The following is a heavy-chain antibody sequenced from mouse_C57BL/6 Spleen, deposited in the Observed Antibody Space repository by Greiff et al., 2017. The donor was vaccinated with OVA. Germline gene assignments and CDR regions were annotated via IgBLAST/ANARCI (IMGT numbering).Heavy chain of an antibody. J-gene: IGHJ2*01. D-gene: IGHD1-1*01. Sequence: VKLMESGAELVRPGTSVKMSCKASGYTFTNYWIGWAKQRPGHGLEWIGDIYPGGGYTNYNEKFKGKATLTADKSSSTAYMQFSSLTSEDSAIYYCATSSLLRFDYWGQGTTLTVSS. CDR1: GYTFTNYW. CDR2: IYPGGGYT. CDR3: ATSSLLRFDY. V-gene: IGHV1-63*01.